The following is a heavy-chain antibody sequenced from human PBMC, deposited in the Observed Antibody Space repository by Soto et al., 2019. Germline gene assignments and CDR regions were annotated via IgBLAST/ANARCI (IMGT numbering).Heavy chain of an antibody. CDR3: VRESFTAFDY. V-gene: IGHV3-11*01. CDR1: GFTFSDYY. J-gene: IGHJ4*02. Sequence: QVQLVESGGGLVKPGGSLRLSCAASGFTFSDYYRNWIRQAPGKGLGWISYIRSGGTTISYADSVQGRFTISRENAKNALYLEMSSLRAEDTAVYYCVRESFTAFDYWGQETMVNVSS. CDR2: IRSGGTTI. D-gene: IGHD2-21*02.